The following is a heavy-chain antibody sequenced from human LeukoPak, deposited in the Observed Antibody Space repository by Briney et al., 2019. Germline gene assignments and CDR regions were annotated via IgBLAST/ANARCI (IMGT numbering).Heavy chain of an antibody. CDR2: IYYSGST. V-gene: IGHV4-59*01. Sequence: SETLSLTCTVSGGSISSYYWSWIRQPPGKGLEWIGYIYYSGSTNYNPSLKSRVTVSVDTSKNQFSLKLSSVTAADTAVYYCAREAGHGDYVVPYFDYWGQGTLVTVSS. CDR1: GGSISSYY. CDR3: AREAGHGDYVVPYFDY. J-gene: IGHJ4*02. D-gene: IGHD4-17*01.